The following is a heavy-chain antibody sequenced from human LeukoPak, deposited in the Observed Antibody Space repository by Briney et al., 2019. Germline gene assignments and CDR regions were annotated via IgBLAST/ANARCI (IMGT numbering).Heavy chain of an antibody. CDR3: AKDGGLWVSAHWGDS. V-gene: IGHV3-23*01. D-gene: IGHD7-27*01. CDR1: GFTFSSYT. J-gene: IGHJ4*02. Sequence: GGSQRLSCAASGFTFSSYTMSWVRQAPGKGLEWVSTITTSDGNTYYADSVKGRFTVSRDNSKNTLFLQMNSLRAEDTAVYYCAKDGGLWVSAHWGDSWGRGTLVTVSS. CDR2: ITTSDGNT.